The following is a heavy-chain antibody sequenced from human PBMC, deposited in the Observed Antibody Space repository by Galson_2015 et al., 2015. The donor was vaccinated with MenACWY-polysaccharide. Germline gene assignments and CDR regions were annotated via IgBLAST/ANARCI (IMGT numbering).Heavy chain of an antibody. CDR2: MNPNSGNT. CDR3: ARIIARKYTFADS. V-gene: IGHV1-8*01. Sequence: SVKVSCKASGYTFTNYDINWVRQATGQGLEWMGWMNPNSGNTGYAQKFQGRVTMTSSSAMTTAYMELSSPRSEDAAVYYCARIIARKYTFADSWGQGTLVTVSS. J-gene: IGHJ4*02. D-gene: IGHD2-21*01. CDR1: GYTFTNYD.